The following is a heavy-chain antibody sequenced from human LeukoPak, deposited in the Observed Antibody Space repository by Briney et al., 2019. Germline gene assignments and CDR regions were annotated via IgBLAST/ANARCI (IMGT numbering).Heavy chain of an antibody. V-gene: IGHV1-2*04. D-gene: IGHD2-2*02. CDR3: VRNDHVAYCSSTSCYKTFDY. CDR2: INPNNGGT. CDR1: GYTFTDYY. J-gene: IGHJ4*02. Sequence: GASVKVSCKASGYTFTDYYMHWVRLAPGQGLEWMGWINPNNGGTKYAQKLQGWVTMTRDTSISTAYMEVSSLRSDDTAVYYCVRNDHVAYCSSTSCYKTFDYWGQGTLVTVSS.